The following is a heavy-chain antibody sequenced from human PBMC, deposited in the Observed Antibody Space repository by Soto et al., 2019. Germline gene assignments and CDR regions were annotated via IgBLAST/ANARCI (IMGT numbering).Heavy chain of an antibody. Sequence: QVQLQESCPGLAKPSQPLSLTCTVSGASLSSGGYYWTWIRQVPGKALEWIGYIFHTGTTFYNPSLKSRVVMSIEKSDNQFSLNLRSVTAADTAVYYCPRGLGYDSNGRFLAAFDVWGQGTMVTVSS. D-gene: IGHD3-22*01. J-gene: IGHJ3*01. CDR1: GASLSSGGYY. CDR3: PRGLGYDSNGRFLAAFDV. V-gene: IGHV4-31*03. CDR2: IFHTGTT.